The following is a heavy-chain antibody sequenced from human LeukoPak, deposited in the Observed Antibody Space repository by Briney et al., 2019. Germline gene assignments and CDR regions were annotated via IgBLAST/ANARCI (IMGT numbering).Heavy chain of an antibody. CDR2: IIPILGIA. Sequence: ASVKVSCKASGGTFSSYAISWVRQAPGQGLEWMGRIIPILGIANYAQKFQGRVTITADKSTSTAYMELSSLRSEDTAVYYCARHTLGIAAGGGTYGMDVWGQGTTVTVSS. J-gene: IGHJ6*02. D-gene: IGHD6-13*01. CDR3: ARHTLGIAAGGGTYGMDV. V-gene: IGHV1-69*04. CDR1: GGTFSSYA.